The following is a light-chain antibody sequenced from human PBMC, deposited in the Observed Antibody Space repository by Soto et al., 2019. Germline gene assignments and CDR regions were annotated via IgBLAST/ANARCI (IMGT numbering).Light chain of an antibody. CDR1: SSDVGDYNY. CDR3: CSYAGSYTWV. CDR2: AVN. Sequence: QSVLTQPRSVSGSPGQSVTISCTGTSSDVGDYNYVSWYQQHPGKAPKLLIYAVNMRPSGVPDRFSGSKSGNTASLTISGLQAEDEADYSCCSYAGSYTWVFGGRTKLTV. V-gene: IGLV2-11*01. J-gene: IGLJ3*02.